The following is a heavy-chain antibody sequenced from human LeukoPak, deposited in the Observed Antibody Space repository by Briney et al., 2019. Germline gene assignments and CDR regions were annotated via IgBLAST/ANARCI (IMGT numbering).Heavy chain of an antibody. Sequence: ASVKVSCTASGYTFTSYDINWVRQATGQGLEWMGWMNPNSGNTGYAQKFQGRVTMTRNTSISTAYMELSSLRSEDTAVYYCARGSAYYDILTGYPHWYFDLWGRGTLVTVSS. CDR2: MNPNSGNT. CDR3: ARGSAYYDILTGYPHWYFDL. V-gene: IGHV1-8*01. D-gene: IGHD3-9*01. J-gene: IGHJ2*01. CDR1: GYTFTSYD.